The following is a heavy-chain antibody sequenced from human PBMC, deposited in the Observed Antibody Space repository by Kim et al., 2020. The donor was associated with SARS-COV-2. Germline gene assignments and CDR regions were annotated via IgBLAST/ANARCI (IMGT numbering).Heavy chain of an antibody. J-gene: IGHJ3*02. CDR2: ISSSGSTI. D-gene: IGHD6-13*01. CDR1: GFTFSSYE. CDR3: ARPQQLAELDAFDI. Sequence: GGSLRLSCAASGFTFSSYEMNWVRQAPGKGLEWVSYISSSGSTIYYADSVKGRFTISRDNAKNSLYLQMNSLRAEDTAVYYCARPQQLAELDAFDIWGQGTMVTVSS. V-gene: IGHV3-48*03.